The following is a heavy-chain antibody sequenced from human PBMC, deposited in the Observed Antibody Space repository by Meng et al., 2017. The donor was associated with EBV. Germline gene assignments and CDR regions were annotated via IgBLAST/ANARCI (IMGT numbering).Heavy chain of an antibody. CDR3: ARGRWLQPGSYFDY. D-gene: IGHD5-24*01. J-gene: IGHJ4*02. CDR2: INHSGST. Sequence: QVQHQQCGQGLLKPSEPLSPPCAVHGGSFSGYYWSWIRQPPGKGLEWIGEINHSGSTNYNPSLKSRVTISVDTSKNQFSLKLSSVTTADTAVYYCARGRWLQPGSYFDYWGQGTLVTVSS. V-gene: IGHV4-34*01. CDR1: GGSFSGYY.